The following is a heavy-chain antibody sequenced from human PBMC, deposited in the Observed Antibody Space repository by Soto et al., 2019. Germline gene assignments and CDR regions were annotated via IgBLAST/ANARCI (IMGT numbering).Heavy chain of an antibody. Sequence: SLRLSCAVSGIGVSLNYMNWVRQAPGKGLEWVSGLDTDGDTSYADSVKGRFTISRDLSTNTAFLQMNNVRVEDTAVYYCATAVAFGEYNFDYWGQGTPVTVSS. CDR1: GIGVSLNY. J-gene: IGHJ4*02. CDR3: ATAVAFGEYNFDY. V-gene: IGHV3-53*01. CDR2: LDTDGDT. D-gene: IGHD3-10*01.